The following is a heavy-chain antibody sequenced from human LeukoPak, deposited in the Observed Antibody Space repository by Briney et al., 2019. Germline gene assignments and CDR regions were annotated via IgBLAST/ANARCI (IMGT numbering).Heavy chain of an antibody. CDR2: INPDATNK. CDR3: ANNHYYDSY. J-gene: IGHJ4*02. Sequence: PGGSLRLSCAASGFTFSNSWMAWVRQAPGKGLEWVANINPDATNKYYVDSVRGRFTISRDNAKNSLYLQMNSLRAEDMAVYYCANNHYYDSYWGQGTLVTVSS. V-gene: IGHV3-7*01. CDR1: GFTFSNSW. D-gene: IGHD3-22*01.